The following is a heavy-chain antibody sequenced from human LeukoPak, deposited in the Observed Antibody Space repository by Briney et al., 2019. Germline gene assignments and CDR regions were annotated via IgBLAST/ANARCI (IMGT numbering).Heavy chain of an antibody. CDR2: INPSGSST. D-gene: IGHD3-16*02. CDR1: GYSFTSHY. CDR3: ARDNSVGDIAWWFDP. V-gene: IGHV1-46*01. Sequence: AASVKVSCTASGYSFTSHYMHWVRQAPGQGLEWMGLINPSGSSTLYAQKFQGRVTMTRDMSTTTDYMELSSLRSEDTAVYYCARDNSVGDIAWWFDPWGQGTLVTVSS. J-gene: IGHJ5*02.